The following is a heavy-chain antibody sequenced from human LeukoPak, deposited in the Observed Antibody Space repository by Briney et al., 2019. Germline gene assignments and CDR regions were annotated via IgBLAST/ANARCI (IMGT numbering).Heavy chain of an antibody. CDR1: GVSFSGYY. CDR2: INHSGST. D-gene: IGHD2-8*01. CDR3: ARLSGYCTNGVCYRYFDY. V-gene: IGHV4-34*01. Sequence: SETLSLTCAVYGVSFSGYYWSWIRQPPGKGLDWIGEINHSGSTNYNPSLKSRVTISVDTSKNQFSLKLSSVTAADTAVYYCARLSGYCTNGVCYRYFDYWGQGTLVTVSS. J-gene: IGHJ4*02.